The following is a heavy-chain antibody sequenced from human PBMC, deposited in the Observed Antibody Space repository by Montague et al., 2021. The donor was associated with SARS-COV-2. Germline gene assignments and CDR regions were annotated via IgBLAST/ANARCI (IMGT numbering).Heavy chain of an antibody. CDR2: IRTTGHT. J-gene: IGHJ4*02. CDR1: GASISTSIYY. CDR3: ARFGSGTLEFDL. Sequence: TRSLTCTVSGASISTSIYYWSWIRQPAGKGLEWIGRIRTTGHTDYNSSLESRVFMSVDTSTNQFSLSLTSVTAADTAVYFCARFGSGTLEFDLWGQGTLVTVSS. D-gene: IGHD1-26*01. V-gene: IGHV4-61*02.